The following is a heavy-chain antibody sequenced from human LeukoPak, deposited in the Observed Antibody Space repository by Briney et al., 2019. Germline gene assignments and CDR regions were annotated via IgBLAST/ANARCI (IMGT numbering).Heavy chain of an antibody. Sequence: PGGSLRLSCAASGFTFSSYSMKWVRQAPGKGLEWVSSISSSSSYIYYADSVKGRFTISRDNAKNSLYLQMNSLRAEDTAVYYCARFSSSSINYWGQGTLVTVSS. CDR1: GFTFSSYS. CDR3: ARFSSSSINY. J-gene: IGHJ4*02. D-gene: IGHD6-13*01. V-gene: IGHV3-21*01. CDR2: ISSSSSYI.